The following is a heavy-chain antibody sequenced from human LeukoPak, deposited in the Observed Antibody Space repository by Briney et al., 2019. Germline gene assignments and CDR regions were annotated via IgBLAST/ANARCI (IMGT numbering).Heavy chain of an antibody. CDR1: GFTFSSYG. J-gene: IGHJ4*01. CDR3: AKSLVRWAFDY. V-gene: IGHV3-23*01. Sequence: PGRSLRLSCAASGFTFSSYGMHWVRQAPGKGLEWVSSLTTDGGSTEYADSVKGRFTISRDNSKNTLYLQMNSLRAEDTALYFCAKSLVRWAFDYWGRGALVSVSS. CDR2: LTTDGGST. D-gene: IGHD4-23*01.